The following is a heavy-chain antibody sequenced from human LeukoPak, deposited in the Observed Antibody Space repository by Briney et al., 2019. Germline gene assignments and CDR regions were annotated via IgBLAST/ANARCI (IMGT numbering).Heavy chain of an antibody. CDR3: ARRNVPGGGNWFDP. CDR2: IYHTGTT. CDR1: GDSITNARSY. Sequence: SETLSLTCTVSGDSITNARSYWGWIRQPPGKGLEWIGAIYHTGTTYYKSSLKSRAAISLDMSKNHFSLRLNPVTAADTAIYFCARRNVPGGGNWFDPWGQGTLVVASS. V-gene: IGHV4-39*02. J-gene: IGHJ5*02. D-gene: IGHD3-10*01.